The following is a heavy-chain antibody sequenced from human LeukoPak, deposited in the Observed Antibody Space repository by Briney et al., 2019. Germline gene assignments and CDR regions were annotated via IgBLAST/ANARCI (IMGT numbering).Heavy chain of an antibody. CDR3: ARSSSVTIPGYYFDD. D-gene: IGHD2-21*01. CDR1: GYTLTELS. J-gene: IGHJ4*02. CDR2: FDPEDGET. V-gene: IGHV1-24*01. Sequence: ASVKVSRKVSGYTLTELSMHWVRQAPGKGVEWMGGFDPEDGETIYAQKFQGRVTMTRDTSTSTVYMELSSLRSEDTAVYYCARSSSVTIPGYYFDDWGEGTLVTVSS.